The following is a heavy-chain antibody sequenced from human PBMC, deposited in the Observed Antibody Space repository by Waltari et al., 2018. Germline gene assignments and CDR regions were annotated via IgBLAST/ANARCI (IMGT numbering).Heavy chain of an antibody. Sequence: QVQLQESGPGLVKPSDTLSLTCTVSGGSISSYYWSWIRQPPGKGLEWIGYIYYSGSTNYHPALKSRVTISVDTSKNQFSLKLSSVTAADTAVYYCARGDCSSTSCNFDYWGQGTLVTVSS. J-gene: IGHJ4*02. CDR2: IYYSGST. CDR1: GGSISSYY. V-gene: IGHV4-59*01. CDR3: ARGDCSSTSCNFDY. D-gene: IGHD2-2*01.